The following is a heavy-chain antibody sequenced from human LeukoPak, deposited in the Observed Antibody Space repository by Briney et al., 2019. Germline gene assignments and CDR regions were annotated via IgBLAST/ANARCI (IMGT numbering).Heavy chain of an antibody. Sequence: GGSLRLSCAASGFTVGNSYLNWVRQAPGKGLVWVSVIYSGGHTYYADPVKGRFTISRDNSKNTLYLQMNSLTVEDTAVYYCARETSGSHWNWGQGTLVTVSS. CDR1: GFTVGNSY. J-gene: IGHJ4*02. D-gene: IGHD1-26*01. V-gene: IGHV3-66*01. CDR2: IYSGGHT. CDR3: ARETSGSHWN.